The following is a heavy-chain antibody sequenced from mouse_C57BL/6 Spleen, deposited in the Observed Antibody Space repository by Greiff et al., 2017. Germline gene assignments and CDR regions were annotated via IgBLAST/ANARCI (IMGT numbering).Heavy chain of an antibody. J-gene: IGHJ3*01. V-gene: IGHV2-2*01. CDR3: ARNSDDGFSFAY. D-gene: IGHD2-3*01. CDR1: GFSLTSYG. CDR2: IWSGGST. Sequence: QVQLQQSGPGLVQPSQSLSITCTVSGFSLTSYGVHWVRQSPGKGLEWLGVIWSGGSTDYNAAFISRLSISKDNSKSQVFFKMNSLQADDTAIYYCARNSDDGFSFAYWGQGTLVTVSA.